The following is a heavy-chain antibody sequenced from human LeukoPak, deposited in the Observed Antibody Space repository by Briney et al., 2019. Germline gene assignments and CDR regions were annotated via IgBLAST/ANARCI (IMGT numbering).Heavy chain of an antibody. CDR3: ARGGGIAAAGFDY. CDR2: INPNSGGT. Sequence: ASVKVSCKASGYTFTSYGISWVRQAPGQGLEWMGWINPNSGGTNYAQKFQGRVTMTRDTSISTAYMELSRLRSDDTAVYYCARGGGIAAAGFDYWGQGTLVTVSS. J-gene: IGHJ4*02. D-gene: IGHD6-13*01. V-gene: IGHV1-2*02. CDR1: GYTFTSYG.